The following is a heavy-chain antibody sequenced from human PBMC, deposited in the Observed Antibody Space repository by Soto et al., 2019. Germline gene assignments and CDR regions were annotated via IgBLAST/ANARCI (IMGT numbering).Heavy chain of an antibody. CDR3: ARGGDGYNPFDY. CDR2: ISSSSSYI. CDR1: GFTFSSYS. D-gene: IGHD5-12*01. Sequence: PGGSLRLSCAASGFTFSSYSMNWVRQAPGKGLEWVSSISSSSSYIYYADSVKGRFTISRDNAKNSLYLQMNSLRAEDTAVYYCARGGDGYNPFDYWGQGTLVTVSS. J-gene: IGHJ4*02. V-gene: IGHV3-21*01.